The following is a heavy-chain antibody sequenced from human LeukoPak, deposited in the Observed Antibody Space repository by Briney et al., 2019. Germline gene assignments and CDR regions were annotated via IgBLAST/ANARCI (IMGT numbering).Heavy chain of an antibody. J-gene: IGHJ4*02. Sequence: TSETMSLTCTVPGGSISSYYWSRIRQPPGKGLEWIAYISDIGSINYNPSLKSRVTISLDTSKNQFSLKLSSVTAADTAVYYCAGHHPRNTVDFWGQGTLVTVSS. V-gene: IGHV4-59*08. CDR3: AGHHPRNTVDF. CDR1: GGSISSYY. D-gene: IGHD2/OR15-2a*01. CDR2: ISDIGSI.